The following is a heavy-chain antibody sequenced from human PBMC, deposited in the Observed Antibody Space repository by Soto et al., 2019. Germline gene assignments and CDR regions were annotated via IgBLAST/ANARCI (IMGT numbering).Heavy chain of an antibody. J-gene: IGHJ4*02. CDR1: GFTFSSYA. CDR3: ASPPCYYYDSSGYFDY. V-gene: IGHV3-23*01. CDR2: ISGSGGST. Sequence: PGGSLRLSCAASGFTFSSYAMSWVRQAPGKGLEWVSAISGSGGSTYYADSVKGRFTISRDNSKNTLYLQMNSLRAEDTAVYYCASPPCYYYDSSGYFDYWGQGPLVTVSS. D-gene: IGHD3-22*01.